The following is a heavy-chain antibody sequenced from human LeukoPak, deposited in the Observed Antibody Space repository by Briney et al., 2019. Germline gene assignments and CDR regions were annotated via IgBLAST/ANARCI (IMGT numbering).Heavy chain of an antibody. CDR3: ARDVYTGRYYLDY. V-gene: IGHV3-53*01. CDR2: TYSSGST. D-gene: IGHD1-26*01. CDR1: GFTVSSNY. J-gene: IGHJ4*02. Sequence: GGSLRLSCAASGFTVSSNYMSWVRQAPGKGLEWVSVTYSSGSTYYAASVKGRFTISRDNSKNTLDLQMNSLRAEDTAVYYCARDVYTGRYYLDYWGQGTLVTVSS.